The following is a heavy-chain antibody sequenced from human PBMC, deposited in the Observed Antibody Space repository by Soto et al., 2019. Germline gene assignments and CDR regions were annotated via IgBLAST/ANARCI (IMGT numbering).Heavy chain of an antibody. CDR2: IYYSGST. CDR1: GGSFSSYY. J-gene: IGHJ4*02. D-gene: IGHD6-19*01. V-gene: IGHV4-59*08. Sequence: SETLSLTCAVYGGSFSSYYWSWIRQPPGKGLEWIGYIYYSGSTNYNPSLKSRVTISVDTSKNQFSLKLSSVTAADTAVYYCARQAAYSSGWYGGPGGYFDYWGQGTLVTVSS. CDR3: ARQAAYSSGWYGGPGGYFDY.